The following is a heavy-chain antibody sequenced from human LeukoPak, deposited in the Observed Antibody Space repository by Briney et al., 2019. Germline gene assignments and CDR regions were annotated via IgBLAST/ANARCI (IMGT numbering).Heavy chain of an antibody. V-gene: IGHV1-69*05. CDR2: IIPIFGTA. Sequence: ASVKVSCKASGGTFSSYAISWVRQAPGQGLEWMGGIIPIFGTANYAQKFQGRVTITTDESTSTAYMELSSLRSEDTAVYYCARKSGSYLGAFDIWGQGTMVTVSS. CDR3: ARKSGSYLGAFDI. D-gene: IGHD1-26*01. CDR1: GGTFSSYA. J-gene: IGHJ3*02.